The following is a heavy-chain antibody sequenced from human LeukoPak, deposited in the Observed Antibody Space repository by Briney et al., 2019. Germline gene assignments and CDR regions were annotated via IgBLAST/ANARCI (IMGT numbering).Heavy chain of an antibody. CDR3: ARDLEVASYYDSSGWTSPAGTDY. CDR2: ISSSSSTI. J-gene: IGHJ4*02. CDR1: GFTFSSYS. Sequence: GGSLRLSCAASGFTFSSYSMNWVRQAPGKGLEWVSYISSSSSTIYYADSVKGRFTISRDNAKNSLYLRMNSLRDEDTAVYYCARDLEVASYYDSSGWTSPAGTDYWGQGTLVTVSS. D-gene: IGHD3-22*01. V-gene: IGHV3-48*02.